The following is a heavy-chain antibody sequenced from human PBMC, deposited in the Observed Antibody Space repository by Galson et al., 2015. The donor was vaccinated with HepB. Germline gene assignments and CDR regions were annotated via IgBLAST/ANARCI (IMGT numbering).Heavy chain of an antibody. V-gene: IGHV3-53*01. CDR1: GFSVSSNY. J-gene: IGHJ4*02. D-gene: IGHD2/OR15-2a*01. Sequence: SLRLSCAASGFSVSSNYMSWVRQAPGQGLEWVSVIYTGGSTYYADSVKGRFTISRDNSKNTLYLQMNSLRAEDTAVYYCAREPFTGGYYFDYWGQGTLVTVS. CDR2: IYTGGST. CDR3: AREPFTGGYYFDY.